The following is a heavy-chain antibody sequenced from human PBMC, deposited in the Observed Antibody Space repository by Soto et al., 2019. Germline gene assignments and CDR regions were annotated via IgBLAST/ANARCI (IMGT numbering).Heavy chain of an antibody. V-gene: IGHV4-61*01. CDR1: GGSVSSGSYY. CDR3: ARIKRSSGWYDAFDI. J-gene: IGHJ3*02. Sequence: PSETLSLTCTVSGGSVSSGSYYWSWIRQPPGKGLEWIGYIYYSGSTNYNPSLKSRVTISVDTSKNQFSLKLSSVTAADTAVYYCARIKRSSGWYDAFDIWGQGTIVTVSS. D-gene: IGHD6-19*01. CDR2: IYYSGST.